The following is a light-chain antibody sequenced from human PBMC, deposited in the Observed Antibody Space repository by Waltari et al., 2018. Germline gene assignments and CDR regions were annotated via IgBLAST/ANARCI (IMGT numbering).Light chain of an antibody. Sequence: DIVMTQSPDSPAVSLGDRATSSCKSTQTVGNRSNNRNSLAWYHQKSGPPPNLLIYWASTRESGVPDRFTGRGSGTDFSLTISRLPAEDVALSFCHQSYTLPYTFGQGPQLEI. V-gene: IGKV4-1*01. CDR1: QTVGNRSNNRNS. CDR3: HQSYTLPYT. CDR2: WAS. J-gene: IGKJ2*01.